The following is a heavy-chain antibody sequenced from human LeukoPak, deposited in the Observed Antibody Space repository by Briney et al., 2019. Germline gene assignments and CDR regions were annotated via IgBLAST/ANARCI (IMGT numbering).Heavy chain of an antibody. D-gene: IGHD3-22*01. CDR1: GYTFTGYY. CDR3: TSSLGYDSSGYYPEDAFDI. J-gene: IGHJ3*02. CDR2: INPNSGGT. Sequence: ASVKVSCKASGYTFTGYYMHWVRQAPGQGLEWVGRINPNSGGTNYAQKFQGRVTMTRDTAISTAYMELSRLRSDDTAVYYCTSSLGYDSSGYYPEDAFDIWGQGTMVTVSS. V-gene: IGHV1-2*06.